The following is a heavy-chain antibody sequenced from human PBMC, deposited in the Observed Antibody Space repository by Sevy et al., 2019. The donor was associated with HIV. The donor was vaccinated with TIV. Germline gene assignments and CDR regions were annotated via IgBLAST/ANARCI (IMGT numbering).Heavy chain of an antibody. J-gene: IGHJ5*02. CDR3: ARIPTTYYYDSSGYYPPQGWFDP. CDR2: IYYSGST. V-gene: IGHV4-59*01. Sequence: SETLSLTCTVSGGSISSYYWSWIRQPPGKGVEWIGYIYYSGSTNYNPSLKSRVTISVDTSKNQFSLKLSSVTAADTAVYYCARIPTTYYYDSSGYYPPQGWFDPWGQGTLVTVSS. D-gene: IGHD3-22*01. CDR1: GGSISSYY.